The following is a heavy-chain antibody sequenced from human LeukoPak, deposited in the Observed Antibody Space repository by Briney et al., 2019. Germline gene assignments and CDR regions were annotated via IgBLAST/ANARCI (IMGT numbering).Heavy chain of an antibody. J-gene: IGHJ5*02. CDR2: INPSGGST. Sequence: ASVKVSCKASGYTFTSYYMHWVRQAPGQGLEWMGIINPSGGSTSYAQKFQGRVTMTRDTSTSTVYMELSSLRSEDTAVYYCAREGFRYYDSSGNNWFDPWGQGTLVTVPS. CDR3: AREGFRYYDSSGNNWFDP. CDR1: GYTFTSYY. V-gene: IGHV1-46*01. D-gene: IGHD3-22*01.